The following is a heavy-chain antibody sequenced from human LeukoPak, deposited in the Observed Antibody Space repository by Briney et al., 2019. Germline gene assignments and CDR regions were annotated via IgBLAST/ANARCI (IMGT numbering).Heavy chain of an antibody. V-gene: IGHV4-59*01. CDR2: IYYSGGS. Sequence: PSETLSLTCTVSGGSISSYYWSWIRQPLGKGLEWIGYIYYSGGSNYNPSLKSRVTISVDTSKNQFSLKLSSVTAADTAVYYCARGYDFWSDYYFDYWGQGTLVTVSS. CDR3: ARGYDFWSDYYFDY. J-gene: IGHJ4*02. D-gene: IGHD3-3*01. CDR1: GGSISSYY.